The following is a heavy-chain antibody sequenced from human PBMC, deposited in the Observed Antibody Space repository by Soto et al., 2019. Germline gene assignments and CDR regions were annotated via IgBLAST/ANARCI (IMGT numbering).Heavy chain of an antibody. D-gene: IGHD7-27*01. CDR1: GGSISTVNYW. CDR3: ARGPSGDKVDS. V-gene: IGHV4-30-4*01. Sequence: QVQLQESGPGLVTPSQTLSLTCTVSGGSISTVNYWWSWLRHSPDMGLEWIGHIYDGGNTYNNPSLESRVTMSVDTAKNQLSLSLSSVSAADTAVYYCARGPSGDKVDSWGQGTLVTVSS. J-gene: IGHJ4*02. CDR2: IYDGGNT.